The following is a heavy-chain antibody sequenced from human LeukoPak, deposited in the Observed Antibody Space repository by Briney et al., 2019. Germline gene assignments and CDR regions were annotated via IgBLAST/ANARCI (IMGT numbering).Heavy chain of an antibody. CDR3: ARDRGIAGKYYFDY. Sequence: ASVKVSCKASGYTFTSYYMHWVRQAPGQGLEWMGWINPNSGGTNYAQKFQGRVTMTRDTSISTAYMELSRLRSDDTAVYYCARDRGIAGKYYFDYWGQGTLVTVSS. D-gene: IGHD3-10*01. CDR2: INPNSGGT. CDR1: GYTFTSYY. V-gene: IGHV1-2*02. J-gene: IGHJ4*02.